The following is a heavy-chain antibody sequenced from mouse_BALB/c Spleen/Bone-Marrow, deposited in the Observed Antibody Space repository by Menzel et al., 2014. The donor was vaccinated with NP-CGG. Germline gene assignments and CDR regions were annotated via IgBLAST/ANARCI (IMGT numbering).Heavy chain of an antibody. Sequence: SGAELVKPGASVKLSCTASGFNIKDTYMHWVKQRPEQGLEWIGRIDPANGNTKYDPKFQGKATIIADTSSNTAYLQLSSLTSEDTAVYYCARGTPYAMDYWGQGTSVTVSS. J-gene: IGHJ4*01. CDR2: IDPANGNT. CDR3: ARGTPYAMDY. V-gene: IGHV14-3*02. D-gene: IGHD2-14*01. CDR1: GFNIKDTY.